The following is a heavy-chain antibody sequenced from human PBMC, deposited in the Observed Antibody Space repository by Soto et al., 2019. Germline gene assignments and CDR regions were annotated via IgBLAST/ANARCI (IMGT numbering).Heavy chain of an antibody. D-gene: IGHD5-18*01. V-gene: IGHV1-69*08. CDR1: GGTFSSYT. Sequence: QVQLVQSGAEVKKPGSSVKVSCKASGGTFSSYTVSWVRQAPGQGLEWMGRIIPILGIANYAQKFQGRVTITADKSTSTAYMELSSLRSEDTAVYYCARESRIQLCDYWGQGTLVTVSS. J-gene: IGHJ4*02. CDR2: IIPILGIA. CDR3: ARESRIQLCDY.